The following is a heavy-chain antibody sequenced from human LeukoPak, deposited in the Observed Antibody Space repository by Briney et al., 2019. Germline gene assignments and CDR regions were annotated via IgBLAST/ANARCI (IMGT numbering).Heavy chain of an antibody. CDR3: ARDLPHYYDSSGYSDY. V-gene: IGHV1-69*05. D-gene: IGHD3-22*01. Sequence: SVNVSCKASGGTFSSYAISWVRQAPGQGLEWMGRIIPIFGTANYAQKFQGRVTITTDESTSTAYMELSSLRSEDTAVCYCARDLPHYYDSSGYSDYWGQGTLVTVSS. CDR2: IIPIFGTA. J-gene: IGHJ4*02. CDR1: GGTFSSYA.